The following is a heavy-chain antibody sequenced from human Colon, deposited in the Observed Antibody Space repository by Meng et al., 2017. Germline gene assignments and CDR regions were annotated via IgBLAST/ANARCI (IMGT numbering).Heavy chain of an antibody. CDR2: TSHSGST. V-gene: IGHV4-4*02. J-gene: IGHJ4*02. D-gene: IGHD3-22*01. CDR1: GGSISRSDW. CDR3: ASSDYYRSDY. Sequence: QLQGPGPGLGKHSETLSLTCAVSGGSISRSDWWSWVRQPPGKGLEWIGETSHSGSTNYSPSLKSRVTISLDKSKNQLSLKLNSVTAADTAVYYCASSDYYRSDYWGQGTLVTVSS.